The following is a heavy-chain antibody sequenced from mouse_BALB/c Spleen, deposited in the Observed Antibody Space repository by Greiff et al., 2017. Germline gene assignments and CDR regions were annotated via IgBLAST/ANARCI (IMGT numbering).Heavy chain of an antibody. CDR1: GFSLTSYG. V-gene: IGHV2-9*02. CDR2: IWAGGST. D-gene: IGHD2-10*02. J-gene: IGHJ3*01. Sequence: QVQLQQSGPGLVAPSQSLSITCTVSGFSLTSYGVHWVRQPPGKGLEWLGVIWAGGSTNYNSALMSRLSISKDNSKSQVFLKMNSLQTDDTAMYYCAREKYGNYVLSWFAYWGQGTLVTVSA. CDR3: AREKYGNYVLSWFAY.